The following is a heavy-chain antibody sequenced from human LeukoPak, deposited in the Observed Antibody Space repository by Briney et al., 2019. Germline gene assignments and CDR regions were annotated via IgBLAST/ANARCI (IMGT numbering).Heavy chain of an antibody. J-gene: IGHJ4*02. Sequence: GGSLRLSCAASGFTFSSYSMNWVRQAPGKGLEWVAVISYDGSNKYYADSVKGRFTISRDNSKNTLYLQMNSLRAEDTAVYYCARDSCSGGSCYSYFDYWGQGTLVTVSS. CDR1: GFTFSSYS. CDR3: ARDSCSGGSCYSYFDY. D-gene: IGHD2-15*01. CDR2: ISYDGSNK. V-gene: IGHV3-30*03.